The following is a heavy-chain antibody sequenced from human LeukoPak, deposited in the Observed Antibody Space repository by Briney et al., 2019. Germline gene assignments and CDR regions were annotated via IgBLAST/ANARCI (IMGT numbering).Heavy chain of an antibody. Sequence: SETLSLTCTVSSGSISSYYWSWIRQPPGKGLEWIGYIYHSGSTNYNPSLKSRVTISVDTPKNQFSLKLSSVTAADTAVYYCARGKTYYDISKDAFDIWGQGTMVTVSS. J-gene: IGHJ3*02. CDR2: IYHSGST. V-gene: IGHV4-59*01. D-gene: IGHD3-22*01. CDR3: ARGKTYYDISKDAFDI. CDR1: SGSISSYY.